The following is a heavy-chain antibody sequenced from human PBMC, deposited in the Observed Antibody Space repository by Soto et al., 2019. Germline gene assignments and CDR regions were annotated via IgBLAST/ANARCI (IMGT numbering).Heavy chain of an antibody. V-gene: IGHV4-34*01. CDR2: INHSGST. CDR1: GGTFSGYY. D-gene: IGHD5-18*01. Sequence: QVQLQQWGAGLLKASETLSLTCAVDGGTFSGYYWSWIRQPPGKGLEWIGEINHSGSTNYNPSLKSRVTISVDTSKNQFSLNLNSVTAADTAVYYCARALGYTYGHLPIDYWGQGTLVTVSS. J-gene: IGHJ4*02. CDR3: ARALGYTYGHLPIDY.